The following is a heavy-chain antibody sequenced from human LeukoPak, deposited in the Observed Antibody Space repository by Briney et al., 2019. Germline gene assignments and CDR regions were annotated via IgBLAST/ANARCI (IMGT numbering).Heavy chain of an antibody. CDR1: GFTFSSYG. Sequence: GRSLRLSCAASGFTFSSYGMHWVRQAPGKGLEWVAVISHDGSKKYYADSVKGRFTISRDNSKNTLYLQMNSLRDEDTAVYYCAKDPYSGSSEYFQHWGQGTLVTVSS. V-gene: IGHV3-30*18. CDR3: AKDPYSGSSEYFQH. J-gene: IGHJ1*01. CDR2: ISHDGSKK. D-gene: IGHD1-26*01.